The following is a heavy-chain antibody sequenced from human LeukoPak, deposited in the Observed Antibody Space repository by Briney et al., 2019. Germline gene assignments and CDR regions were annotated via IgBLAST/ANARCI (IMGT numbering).Heavy chain of an antibody. V-gene: IGHV3-9*01. CDR1: GFTFEDYA. D-gene: IGHD1-26*01. J-gene: IGHJ4*02. Sequence: GGSLRLSCSVSGFTFEDYAMHWVRQAPGKGLEWVSGISWNSGGIDYVESVKGRFTISRDNAENSLYLQMNSLRPEDTALYYCAKGSGRYWTFFDFWGQGTLVAVSS. CDR3: AKGSGRYWTFFDF. CDR2: ISWNSGGI.